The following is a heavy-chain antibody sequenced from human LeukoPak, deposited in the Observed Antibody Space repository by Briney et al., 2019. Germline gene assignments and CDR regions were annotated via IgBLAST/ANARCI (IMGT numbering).Heavy chain of an antibody. V-gene: IGHV1-18*01. Sequence: ASVKVSCKASGYTFTSYGISWVQQAPGQGLEWMGWISAYNGNTNYAQKLQGRVTMTTDTSTSTAYMELRSLRSDDTAVYYCARAEKLLAYCGGDCQGNWFDPWGQGTLVTVSS. CDR1: GYTFTSYG. CDR2: ISAYNGNT. CDR3: ARAEKLLAYCGGDCQGNWFDP. J-gene: IGHJ5*02. D-gene: IGHD2-21*02.